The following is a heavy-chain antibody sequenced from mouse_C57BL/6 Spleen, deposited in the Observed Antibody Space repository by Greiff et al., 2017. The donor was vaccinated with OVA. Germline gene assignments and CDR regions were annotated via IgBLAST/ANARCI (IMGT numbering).Heavy chain of an antibody. CDR1: GYTFTSYG. CDR2: IYPRSGNT. Sequence: QVQLKQSGAELARPGASVKLSCKASGYTFTSYGISWVKQRTGQGLEWIGEIYPRSGNTYYNEKFKGKATLTADKSSSTAYMELRSLTSEDSAVYFCAREGHATGDFDYGGQGTTLTVSS. V-gene: IGHV1-81*01. D-gene: IGHD4-1*01. J-gene: IGHJ2*01. CDR3: AREGHATGDFDY.